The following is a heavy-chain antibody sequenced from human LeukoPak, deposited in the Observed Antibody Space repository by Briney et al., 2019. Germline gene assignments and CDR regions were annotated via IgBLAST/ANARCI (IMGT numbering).Heavy chain of an antibody. CDR1: GFTFSSHW. Sequence: GGSLRLSCAASGFTFSSHWMHWVRHAPGKGLVWVSRINSDGSSTSYADSVKGRFTISRDNAKNTLYLQMNSLRVEDTAVYYCAREWTGFGELPDYWGQGTLVTVSS. CDR2: INSDGSST. D-gene: IGHD3-10*01. V-gene: IGHV3-74*01. J-gene: IGHJ4*02. CDR3: AREWTGFGELPDY.